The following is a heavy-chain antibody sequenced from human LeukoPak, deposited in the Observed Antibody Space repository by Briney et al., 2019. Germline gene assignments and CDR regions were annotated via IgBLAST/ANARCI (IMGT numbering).Heavy chain of an antibody. Sequence: GGSLRLSCAASGFTFSSYGMHWVRQAPGKGLGWVAFISFDGSIEYYADSVKGRFTISRDNSKNTLYLQMNSLRAEDTAVYYCAQPFGDYDYYYYYMDVWGKGTTVTVSS. CDR2: ISFDGSIE. V-gene: IGHV3-30*03. D-gene: IGHD4-17*01. CDR1: GFTFSSYG. CDR3: AQPFGDYDYYYYYMDV. J-gene: IGHJ6*03.